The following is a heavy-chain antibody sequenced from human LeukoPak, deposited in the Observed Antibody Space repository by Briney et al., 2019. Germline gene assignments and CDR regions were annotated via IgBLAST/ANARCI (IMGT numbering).Heavy chain of an antibody. V-gene: IGHV3-23*01. D-gene: IGHD3-10*01. CDR3: ARDRVSFGILWFGELLV. Sequence: GGSLRLSCAASGFTFSSYAMSWVRQAPGKGLEWVSAISGSGGSTYYADSVKGRFTISRDNSKNTLYLQMNSLRAEDTAVYYCARDRVSFGILWFGELLVWSQGTLVTVSS. CDR2: ISGSGGST. CDR1: GFTFSSYA. J-gene: IGHJ4*02.